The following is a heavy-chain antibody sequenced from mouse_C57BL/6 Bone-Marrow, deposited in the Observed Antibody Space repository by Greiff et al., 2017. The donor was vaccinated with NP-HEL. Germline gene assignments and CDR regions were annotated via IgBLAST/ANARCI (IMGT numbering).Heavy chain of an antibody. CDR2: INPNNGGT. CDR3: ARATYYDYDGAMDY. V-gene: IGHV1-26*01. Sequence: VQLQQSGPELVKPGASVKISCKASGYTFTDYYVNWVKQSHGKSLEWIGDINPNNGGTSYNQKFKGKATLTVDKSSSTAYMELRSLPSEDSAVYYCARATYYDYDGAMDYWGQGTSVTVSS. CDR1: GYTFTDYY. D-gene: IGHD2-4*01. J-gene: IGHJ4*01.